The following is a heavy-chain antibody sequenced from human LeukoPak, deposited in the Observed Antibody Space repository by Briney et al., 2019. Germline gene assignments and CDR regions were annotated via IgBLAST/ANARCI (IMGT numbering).Heavy chain of an antibody. V-gene: IGHV4-30-4*07. CDR3: ARLATRYFDWSLNYYYYMDV. D-gene: IGHD3-9*01. CDR1: GGSISSGGYS. J-gene: IGHJ6*03. CDR2: IYYSGST. Sequence: NPSETLSLTCAVSGGSISSGGYSWSWIRQPPGKGLEWIGYIYYSGSTYYNPSLKSRVTISVDTSKNQFSLKLSSVTAADTAVYYCARLATRYFDWSLNYYYYMDVWGKGTTVTISS.